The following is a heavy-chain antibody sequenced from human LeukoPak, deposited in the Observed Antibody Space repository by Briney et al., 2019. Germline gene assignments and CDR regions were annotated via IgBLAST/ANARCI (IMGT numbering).Heavy chain of an antibody. V-gene: IGHV3-30*02. CDR1: GFTFSSYG. D-gene: IGHD3-22*01. CDR2: IRYDGSNK. J-gene: IGHJ4*02. Sequence: GGSLRLSCAASGFTFSSYGMHWVRQAPGKGLEWVAFIRYDGSNKCYADSVKGRFTISRDNSKNTLYLQMNSLRSDDTAVYYCAREPYYDSSGHTNFDYWGQGTLVTVSS. CDR3: AREPYYDSSGHTNFDY.